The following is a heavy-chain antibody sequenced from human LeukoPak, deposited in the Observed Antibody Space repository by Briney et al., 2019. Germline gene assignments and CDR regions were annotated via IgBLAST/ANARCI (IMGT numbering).Heavy chain of an antibody. CDR3: ARDNSVRDEAWWFNP. CDR2: IIPILNTA. D-gene: IGHD5-24*01. V-gene: IGHV1-69*13. Sequence: SVKVSCKASGGTFSSYAISWVRQAPGLGLEWMGGIIPILNTANYAQKFQGRVTITADESTSTAYMELSSLRSEDTAVYYCARDNSVRDEAWWFNPWGQGTLVTVSS. J-gene: IGHJ5*02. CDR1: GGTFSSYA.